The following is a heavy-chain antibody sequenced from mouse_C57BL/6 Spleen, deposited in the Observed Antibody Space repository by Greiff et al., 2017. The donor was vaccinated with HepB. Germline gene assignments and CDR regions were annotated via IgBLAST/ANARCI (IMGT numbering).Heavy chain of an antibody. CDR2: IYPGDGDT. V-gene: IGHV1-82*01. J-gene: IGHJ4*01. CDR3: ARLYYYGSSYDFYAMDY. D-gene: IGHD1-1*01. Sequence: QVQLKESGPELVKPGASVKISCKASGYAFSSSWMNWVKQRPGKGLEWIGRIYPGDGDTNYNGKFKGKATLTADKSSSTAYMQLSSLTSEDSAVYFCARLYYYGSSYDFYAMDYWGQGTSVTVSS. CDR1: GYAFSSSW.